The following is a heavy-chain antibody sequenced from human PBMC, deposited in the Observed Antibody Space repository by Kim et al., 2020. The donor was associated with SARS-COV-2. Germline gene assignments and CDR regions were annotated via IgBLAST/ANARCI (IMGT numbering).Heavy chain of an antibody. V-gene: IGHV3-30*18. Sequence: GGSLRLSCAASGFTFSSYGMHWVHQAPGKGLEWVAVISYDGSNKYYADSVKGRFTISRDNSKNTLYLQMNSLRAEDTAVYYCAKDLGFLYGSGSYFITRKYYYYGMDVWGQGTTVTVSS. CDR2: ISYDGSNK. D-gene: IGHD3-10*01. CDR3: AKDLGFLYGSGSYFITRKYYYYGMDV. J-gene: IGHJ6*02. CDR1: GFTFSSYG.